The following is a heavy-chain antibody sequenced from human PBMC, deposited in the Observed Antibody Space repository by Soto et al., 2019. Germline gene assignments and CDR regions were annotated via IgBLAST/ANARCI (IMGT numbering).Heavy chain of an antibody. J-gene: IGHJ5*02. D-gene: IGHD2-2*01. CDR1: GYSFTSYW. CDR2: IDPSDSYT. CDR3: ARHPSIVVVPAAPNWFDP. V-gene: IGHV5-10-1*01. Sequence: GESLKISCKGSGYSFTSYWISWVRQMPGKGLEWMGRIDPSDSYTNYSPSFQGHVTISADKSISTAHLQWSSLKASDTAMYYCARHPSIVVVPAAPNWFDPWGQGTLVTVSS.